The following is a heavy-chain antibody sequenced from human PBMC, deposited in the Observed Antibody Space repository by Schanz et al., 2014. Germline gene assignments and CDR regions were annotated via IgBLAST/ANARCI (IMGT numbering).Heavy chain of an antibody. Sequence: QVQLVESGGGVVQPGRSLKLSCAASGFTFNDYAMHWVRQAPGKGLDWVATISYDGSNKYYGDSVKGRFTISRDNSKNTLYLQMNSLRVEDTALYYCARDRSNNFDYWGQGTLVTVSS. CDR1: GFTFNDYA. CDR3: ARDRSNNFDY. J-gene: IGHJ4*02. V-gene: IGHV3-30*04. D-gene: IGHD2-2*01. CDR2: ISYDGSNK.